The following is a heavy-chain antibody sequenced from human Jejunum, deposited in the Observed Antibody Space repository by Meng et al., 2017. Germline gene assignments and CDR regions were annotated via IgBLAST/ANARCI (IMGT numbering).Heavy chain of an antibody. V-gene: IGHV3-21*01. CDR1: GFIFSDYS. D-gene: IGHD3-22*01. Sequence: GESLKISCTTSGFIFSDYSMTWVRQAPGKGLEWVSSISRSSNYIYHADSVRGRFSISRDNAENSLYLQMNSLRSEDTAVYYCAREGIYDTTAYYNPDYWGQGTVVTVSS. CDR3: AREGIYDTTAYYNPDY. J-gene: IGHJ4*02. CDR2: ISRSSNYI.